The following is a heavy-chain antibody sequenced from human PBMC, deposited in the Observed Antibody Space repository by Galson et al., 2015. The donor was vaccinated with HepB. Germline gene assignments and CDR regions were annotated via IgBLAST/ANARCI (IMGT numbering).Heavy chain of an antibody. D-gene: IGHD3-3*01. J-gene: IGHJ4*02. CDR3: AKDFGGFWRPLRNYFDY. CDR2: ITYDGSNK. CDR1: GFTFSSYG. V-gene: IGHV3-30*18. Sequence: SLRLSCAASGFTFSSYGMHWVRQAPGKGLEWVAVITYDGSNKYYADSVKGRFTISRDNSKNTLYLQMNSLRAEDTAVYYCAKDFGGFWRPLRNYFDYWGQGTLVTVSS.